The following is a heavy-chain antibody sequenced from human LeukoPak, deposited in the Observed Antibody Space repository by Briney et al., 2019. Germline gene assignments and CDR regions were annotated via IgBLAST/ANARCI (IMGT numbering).Heavy chain of an antibody. J-gene: IGHJ4*02. CDR1: GFTFSSYG. CDR3: ARDQIVATIPTPPAY. D-gene: IGHD5-12*01. Sequence: WASLKLSCTASGFTFSSYGMSWVRQAPGQGLEWMGSIKEDKSETDYVVSVKGRFNISRDNAKNSLYLVVNSLRAEDTAVYYCARDQIVATIPTPPAYWGEGTLVTVSS. V-gene: IGHV3-7*04. CDR2: IKEDKSET.